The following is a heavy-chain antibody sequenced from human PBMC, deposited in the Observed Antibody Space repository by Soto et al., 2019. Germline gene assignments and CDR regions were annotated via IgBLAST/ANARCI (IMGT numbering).Heavy chain of an antibody. Sequence: QVQLRESGPRLVKPSGTLSLTCAVSGSSITSSNWWTWVRQPPGKGLEWIGESYHSGSSNYNPSLKSRVTLSVDKSTNQFFLKLTSVTAADTAVYYCARRYYYDSSGYYLGDWGQGTLVTVSS. CDR1: GSSITSSNW. CDR3: ARRYYYDSSGYYLGD. J-gene: IGHJ4*02. V-gene: IGHV4-4*02. CDR2: SYHSGSS. D-gene: IGHD3-22*01.